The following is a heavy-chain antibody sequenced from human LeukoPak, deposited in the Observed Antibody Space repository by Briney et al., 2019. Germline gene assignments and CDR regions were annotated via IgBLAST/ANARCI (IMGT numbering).Heavy chain of an antibody. Sequence: GASVKVSCKASGGTFSSYAISWVRQAPGQGLEWMGRIIPILGIANYAQKFQGRVTITADKSTSTAYMELSSLRSEDTAVYYCARGGTGGFRGYSHRNFDYWGQGTLVTVSS. V-gene: IGHV1-69*04. J-gene: IGHJ4*02. CDR3: ARGGTGGFRGYSHRNFDY. CDR2: IIPILGIA. D-gene: IGHD5-18*01. CDR1: GGTFSSYA.